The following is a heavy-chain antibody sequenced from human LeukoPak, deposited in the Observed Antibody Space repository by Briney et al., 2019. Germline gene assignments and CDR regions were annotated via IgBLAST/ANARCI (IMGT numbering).Heavy chain of an antibody. J-gene: IGHJ4*02. Sequence: ASVKVSCKASGYTFTSYAMNWVRQAPGQGLEWMGWINTNTGNPTYAQGFTGRFVFSLDTSVSTAYLQISSLKAEDTAVYYCARGTSLEYSSSWYAYWGQGTLVTVSS. D-gene: IGHD6-13*01. CDR2: INTNTGNP. CDR3: ARGTSLEYSSSWYAY. CDR1: GYTFTSYA. V-gene: IGHV7-4-1*02.